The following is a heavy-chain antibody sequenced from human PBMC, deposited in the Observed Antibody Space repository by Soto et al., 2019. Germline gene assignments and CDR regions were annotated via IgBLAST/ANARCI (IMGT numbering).Heavy chain of an antibody. CDR2: ISLSGSTI. CDR1: GFAFSNYE. Sequence: GGSLRLSCAASGFAFSNYEMNWVRQAPGKGLEWVSYISLSGSTIYYADSVKGRFTISRDDAKNSLYLQMDSLRADDTAVYYCARESFSASPNFFDYWGQGTLVTISS. CDR3: ARESFSASPNFFDY. D-gene: IGHD3-3*02. J-gene: IGHJ4*02. V-gene: IGHV3-48*03.